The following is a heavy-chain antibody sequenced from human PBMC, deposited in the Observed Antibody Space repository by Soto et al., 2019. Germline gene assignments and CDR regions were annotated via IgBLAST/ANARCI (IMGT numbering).Heavy chain of an antibody. CDR3: ARTFYDSGSYYNSCFDP. Sequence: QVQLQESGPGLVKPSETLSLTCTVSGGSISTYYWNWIRQPPGKGVEWIGSIYHSGSTSYNPSLKSRVTISVDTSKTPLSLKLTSVTAADTAVYYCARTFYDSGSYYNSCFDPWGQGTLVTFSS. CDR1: GGSISTYY. V-gene: IGHV4-59*01. J-gene: IGHJ5*02. CDR2: IYHSGST. D-gene: IGHD3-10*01.